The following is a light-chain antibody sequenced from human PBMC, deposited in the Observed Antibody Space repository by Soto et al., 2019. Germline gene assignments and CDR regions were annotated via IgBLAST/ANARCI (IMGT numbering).Light chain of an antibody. CDR3: QQYGSSPWT. CDR2: GAS. CDR1: QSVTSTY. J-gene: IGKJ1*01. V-gene: IGKV3-20*01. Sequence: EIVLTQSPDTLSLSPGERATLSCRASQSVTSTYLAWYQQKPGQAPRLLIYGASSRATGIPDRFSGSGSGTDFTLTIGRLEPEDFAVYYFQQYGSSPWTFGQGTKVEIK.